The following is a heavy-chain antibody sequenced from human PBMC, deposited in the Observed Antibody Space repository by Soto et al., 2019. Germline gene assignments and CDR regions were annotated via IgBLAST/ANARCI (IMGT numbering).Heavy chain of an antibody. CDR3: ARGSPYYYMDV. CDR2: MNPNSGNT. V-gene: IGHV1-8*01. Sequence: ASVKVSCQASGYTFTSYDINWVRQATGQGLEWMGWMNPNSGNTGYAQRFQGRVTMTRNTSISTAYMELSSLRSEDTAVYYCARGSPYYYMDVWGKGTTVTVSS. CDR1: GYTFTSYD. J-gene: IGHJ6*03.